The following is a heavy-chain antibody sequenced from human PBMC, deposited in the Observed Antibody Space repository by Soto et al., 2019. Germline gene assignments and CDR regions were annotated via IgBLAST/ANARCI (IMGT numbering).Heavy chain of an antibody. J-gene: IGHJ4*02. CDR2: IWYDGSKK. Sequence: QVQLVESGGGVVQPGRSLGLSCAASGFTFSSYGMHWVRQAPGKGLEWVAVIWYDGSKKYYADSVKGRFTISRDNSENTLFLQMNSLRAEDTAVYYCARATQVSVHFPDYWGQGTLVTVSS. CDR3: ARATQVSVHFPDY. D-gene: IGHD1-1*01. CDR1: GFTFSSYG. V-gene: IGHV3-33*01.